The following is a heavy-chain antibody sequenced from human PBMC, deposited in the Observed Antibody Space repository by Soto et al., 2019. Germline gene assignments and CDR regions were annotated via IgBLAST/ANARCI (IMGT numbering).Heavy chain of an antibody. V-gene: IGHV3-21*02. CDR3: ARETGVVSFDY. D-gene: IGHD2-15*01. CDR2: ISSGSRYI. J-gene: IGHJ4*02. Sequence: EVQLVESGGGLVKPGGSLTLSCAASGFTFNSCDFNWVRQAPGKGLEWVSSISSGSRYIFYADSVKGRFTVSRDNAKSSLYLHMNSLRADDTAVYYCARETGVVSFDYWGQGTLVAVSS. CDR1: GFTFNSCD.